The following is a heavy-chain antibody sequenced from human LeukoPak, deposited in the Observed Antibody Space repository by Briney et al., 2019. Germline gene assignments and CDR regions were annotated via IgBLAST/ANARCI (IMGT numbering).Heavy chain of an antibody. CDR1: GFSFSNYV. CDR3: AKGSPAILYYCMDV. CDR2: LIGTGAGT. Sequence: PGGSLRLSCAASGFSFSNYVMTLIGTGAGTYYPDSVKGRFTISRDNSKNTLYLQMNSLRAEDTAVYHCAKGSPAILYYCMDVWGKGTTVTVSS. V-gene: IGHV3-23*01. D-gene: IGHD2-21*01. J-gene: IGHJ6*03.